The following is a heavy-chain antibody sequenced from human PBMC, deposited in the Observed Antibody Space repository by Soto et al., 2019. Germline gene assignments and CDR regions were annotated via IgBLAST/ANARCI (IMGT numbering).Heavy chain of an antibody. CDR1: GYSFTSYW. CDR3: ARQDSSGYYPLYYYYGMDV. V-gene: IGHV5-51*01. CDR2: IYPGDSDT. J-gene: IGHJ6*02. Sequence: PGESLKISCKGSGYSFTSYWIGWVRQMPGKGLEWMGIIYPGDSDTRYSPSSQGQVTISADKSISTAYLQWSSLKAPDTAMYYCARQDSSGYYPLYYYYGMDVWGQGTTVTVSS. D-gene: IGHD3-22*01.